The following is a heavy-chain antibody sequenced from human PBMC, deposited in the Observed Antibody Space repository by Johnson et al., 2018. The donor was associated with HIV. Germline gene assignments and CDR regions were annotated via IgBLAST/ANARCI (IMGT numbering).Heavy chain of an antibody. J-gene: IGHJ3*02. CDR1: GFTFSTYA. CDR3: AKVGLGHRKGFDI. CDR2: ISHDGSND. V-gene: IGHV3-30*04. Sequence: QVQLVESGGDLVQPGGSLRLSCAASGFTFSTYAFHWVRQAPGKGLDWVAVISHDGSNDYCADSVKGRFTISRDNSKNTMSLQMNSLRTEDTAVYYCAKVGLGHRKGFDIWGQGTMVTVSS. D-gene: IGHD2-15*01.